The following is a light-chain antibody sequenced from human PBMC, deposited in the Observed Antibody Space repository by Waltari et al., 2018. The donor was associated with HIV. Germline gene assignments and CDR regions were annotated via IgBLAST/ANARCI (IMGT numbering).Light chain of an antibody. CDR3: QSYDSSLSGSV. Sequence: QSVLTQPPSVSGAPGQRVTISCTGSSSNLGAGYDVHWYQRLPGTAPKLLLYGNSNRPSGVPDRFSGSKSGTSASLAITGLQAEDEADYYCQSYDSSLSGSVFGGGTKLTVL. V-gene: IGLV1-40*01. CDR1: SSNLGAGYD. J-gene: IGLJ3*02. CDR2: GNS.